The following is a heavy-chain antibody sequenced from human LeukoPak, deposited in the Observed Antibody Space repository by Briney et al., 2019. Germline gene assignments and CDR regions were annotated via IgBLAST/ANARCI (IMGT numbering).Heavy chain of an antibody. V-gene: IGHV3-30*03. CDR2: ISYDGSNK. D-gene: IGHD6-19*01. Sequence: GRSLRLSCAASGFTFSSYCMHWVRQAPGKGLEWVADISYDGSNKYYADSVKGRFTISRDNSKNTLYLQMNSLRAEDTAVYYCARRSGIAVAGAFDYWGQGTLVTVSS. J-gene: IGHJ4*02. CDR1: GFTFSSYC. CDR3: ARRSGIAVAGAFDY.